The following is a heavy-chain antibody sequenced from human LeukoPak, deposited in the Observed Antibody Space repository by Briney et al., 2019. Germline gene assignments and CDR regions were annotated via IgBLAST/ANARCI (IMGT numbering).Heavy chain of an antibody. D-gene: IGHD3-10*01. V-gene: IGHV4-59*01. Sequence: SETLSLTCTVSGGSISSYYWSWIRQPPGKGLEWIGYTYYSGSTNYNPSLKSRVTISVDTSKNQFSLKLSSVTAADTAVYYCARGMAPGVVTLLWFGELLSNWFDPWGQGTLVTVSS. CDR3: ARGMAPGVVTLLWFGELLSNWFDP. CDR2: TYYSGST. CDR1: GGSISSYY. J-gene: IGHJ5*02.